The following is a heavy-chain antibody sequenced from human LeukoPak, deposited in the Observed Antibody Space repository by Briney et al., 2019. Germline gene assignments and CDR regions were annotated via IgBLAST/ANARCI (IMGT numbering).Heavy chain of an antibody. J-gene: IGHJ5*02. D-gene: IGHD3-10*01. V-gene: IGHV1-18*01. CDR1: GYTFTSYG. CDR2: ISAYNGNT. Sequence: ASVKVSCKASGYTFTSYGISWVRQAPGQGLESMGWISAYNGNTNYAQKLQGRVTMTTDTSTSTAYMELRSLRSDDTAVYYCARVPTKLITMVRGGRPNWFDPWGQGTLVTVSS. CDR3: ARVPTKLITMVRGGRPNWFDP.